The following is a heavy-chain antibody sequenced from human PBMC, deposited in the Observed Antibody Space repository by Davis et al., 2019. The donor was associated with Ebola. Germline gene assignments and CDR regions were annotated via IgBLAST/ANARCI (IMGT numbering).Heavy chain of an antibody. CDR2: IYYSGNT. CDR3: ARTRHSVVVAATSHWFDP. Sequence: MPSETLSLTCTVSGGSISSYYWNWIRQSPGKGPEWIGYIYYSGNTKYNPSLESRVSISVDTSKNQFSLKLSSVTAADTAVYYCARTRHSVVVAATSHWFDPWGQGTLVTVSS. CDR1: GGSISSYY. V-gene: IGHV4-59*12. D-gene: IGHD2-15*01. J-gene: IGHJ5*02.